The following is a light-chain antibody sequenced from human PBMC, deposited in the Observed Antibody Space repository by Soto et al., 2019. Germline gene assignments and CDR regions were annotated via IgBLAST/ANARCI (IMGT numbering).Light chain of an antibody. J-gene: IGLJ2*01. CDR2: EVS. CDR3: SSRTTSNTLL. Sequence: QSVLTQPPSVSGSPGQSVTISCTGTSSDVGSYNRVSWYQHPPGTAPKLMIYEVSNRPSGVPDRFSGSKSGNTASLTISGLQSEDEADYYCSSRTTSNTLLFGGGTKLTVL. CDR1: SSDVGSYNR. V-gene: IGLV2-18*02.